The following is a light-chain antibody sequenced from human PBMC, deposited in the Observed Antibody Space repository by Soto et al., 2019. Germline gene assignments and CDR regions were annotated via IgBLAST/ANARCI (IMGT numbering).Light chain of an antibody. V-gene: IGKV3-20*01. CDR1: QSVTSNY. CDR3: QQYGTSPLT. J-gene: IGKJ4*01. Sequence: EIVLTQPPGTLSLSPGERATLSCRARQSVTSNYLAWYQQRPGQAPRLLIYGASSRATGIPDRFSGSGSGTDFTLTISRLEPEDFAVYYCQQYGTSPLTFGGGTRWIS. CDR2: GAS.